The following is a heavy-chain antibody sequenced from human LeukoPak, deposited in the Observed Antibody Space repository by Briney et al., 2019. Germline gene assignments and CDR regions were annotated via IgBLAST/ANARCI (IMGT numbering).Heavy chain of an antibody. CDR2: INAGNGNT. Sequence: ASVKVSCKASGYTFTCYAMQWVRPAPGQRLEWMGWINAGNGNTKYSQKFQGRVTITRDTSASTAYMELSSLRSEDTAVYYCARDPRNYYGSGSYSGAFDIWGQGTMVTVSS. D-gene: IGHD3-10*01. CDR1: GYTFTCYA. V-gene: IGHV1-3*01. CDR3: ARDPRNYYGSGSYSGAFDI. J-gene: IGHJ3*02.